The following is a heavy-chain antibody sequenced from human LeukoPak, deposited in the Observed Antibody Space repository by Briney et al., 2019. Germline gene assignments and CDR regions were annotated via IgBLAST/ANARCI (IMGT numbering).Heavy chain of an antibody. CDR1: GYTFTSYG. D-gene: IGHD3-22*01. Sequence: ASVKVSCKTSGYTFTSYGISWVRQAPGHGLEWMGWISAYNGNTNYAQKLQGRVTMTTDTSTSTAYMELRSLRSDDTAVYYCAMYYYDSSGYYYGAFDIWGQGTMVTVSS. CDR2: ISAYNGNT. CDR3: AMYYYDSSGYYYGAFDI. V-gene: IGHV1-18*01. J-gene: IGHJ3*02.